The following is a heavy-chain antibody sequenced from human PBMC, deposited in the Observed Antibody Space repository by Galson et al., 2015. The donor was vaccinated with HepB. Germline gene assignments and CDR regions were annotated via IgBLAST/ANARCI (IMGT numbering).Heavy chain of an antibody. CDR1: GYTFTSYA. J-gene: IGHJ2*01. V-gene: IGHV1-3*01. D-gene: IGHD3-22*01. CDR2: INAGNGNT. CDR3: ARAPYSSGSFDL. Sequence: SVKVSCKASGYTFTSYAMHWVRQAPGQRLEWMGWINAGNGNTKYSQKFQGRVTITRDTSASTAYMELSSLRSEDTAVYYCARAPYSSGSFDLWGRGTLVTVSS.